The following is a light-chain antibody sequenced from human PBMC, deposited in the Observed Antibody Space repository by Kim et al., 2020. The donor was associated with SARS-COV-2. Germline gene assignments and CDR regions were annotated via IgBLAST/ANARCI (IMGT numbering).Light chain of an antibody. CDR2: AAS. CDR3: QQTYSLAYT. V-gene: IGKV1-39*01. CDR1: QSISSY. Sequence: DIQMTQSPTSLSASVGDRVTITCRASQSISSYLNWYQHKLGKAPKLLISAASSLQSGVPSRFSGSGFGTVFILNISSLQPEDFASYYCQQTYSLAYTFGQGTKLEI. J-gene: IGKJ2*01.